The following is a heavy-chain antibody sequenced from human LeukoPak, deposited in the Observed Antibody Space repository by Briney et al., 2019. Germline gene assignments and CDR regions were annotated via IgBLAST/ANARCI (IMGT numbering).Heavy chain of an antibody. CDR2: IYFSGGT. J-gene: IGHJ6*02. CDR3: ARDRSSYGAYYYCMDV. D-gene: IGHD4/OR15-4a*01. CDR1: GGSISSYY. V-gene: IGHV4-59*01. Sequence: SETLSLTCTVSGGSISSYYWRWIRQPPGKGLEWIGFIYFSGGTNYNPSLKSRVTISVDMSKNQFSLNLSSVTAADTAVYYCARDRSSYGAYYYCMDVWGRGTTVTVSS.